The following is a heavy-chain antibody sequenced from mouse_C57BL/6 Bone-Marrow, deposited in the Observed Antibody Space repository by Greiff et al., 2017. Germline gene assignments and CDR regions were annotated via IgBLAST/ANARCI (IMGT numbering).Heavy chain of an antibody. Sequence: EVQLVESGGGLVQSGRSLRLSCATSGFTFSAFYMEWVRQAPGKGLEWIAASRNKANDYTTEYSASVKGRFIVSRDTSQSILYLQMNALRAEDTAIYYCARDAGGYAMDYWGQGTSVTVSS. CDR3: ARDAGGYAMDY. CDR2: SRNKANDYTT. J-gene: IGHJ4*01. CDR1: GFTFSAFY. V-gene: IGHV7-1*01.